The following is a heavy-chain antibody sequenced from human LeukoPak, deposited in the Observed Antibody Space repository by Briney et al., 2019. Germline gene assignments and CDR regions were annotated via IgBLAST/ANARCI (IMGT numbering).Heavy chain of an antibody. CDR2: IQQDGSEK. J-gene: IGHJ1*01. V-gene: IGHV3-7*01. D-gene: IGHD6-19*01. CDR1: GITFSNYW. Sequence: GGSLRLSCAASGITFSNYWMSWVRHSPVKGLEWVANIQQDGSEKKYVDSVKGRFTISRDNAKDSLYLQMNSLRVEDTAVYYCATSGYDSGWDAEYFQHWGQGTLVTVSS. CDR3: ATSGYDSGWDAEYFQH.